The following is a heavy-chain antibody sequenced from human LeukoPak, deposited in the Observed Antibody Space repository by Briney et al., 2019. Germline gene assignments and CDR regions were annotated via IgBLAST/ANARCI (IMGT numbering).Heavy chain of an antibody. J-gene: IGHJ3*02. CDR1: GYTFTFYY. Sequence: ASVTVSFTSSGYTFTFYYMHWVRQAPGQGLEWMGWINPNSGGTNYAQKFQGRVTMTRDTSISTAYMELSRLRSDDTAVYYCARGNYYDSSGYYPEAFDIWGQGTMVTVSS. CDR2: INPNSGGT. D-gene: IGHD3-22*01. CDR3: ARGNYYDSSGYYPEAFDI. V-gene: IGHV1-2*02.